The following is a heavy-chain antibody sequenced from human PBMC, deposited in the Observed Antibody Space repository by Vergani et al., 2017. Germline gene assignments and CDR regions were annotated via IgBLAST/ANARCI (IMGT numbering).Heavy chain of an antibody. D-gene: IGHD1-26*01. CDR1: GFTFSSYS. Sequence: EVQLVESGGGLVKPGGSLRLSCAASGFTFSSYSMNWVRQAPGTGLEWVSSISSSSSYIYYADSVKGRFTISRDNANNSLYLQMNSLRAEDTAVYYCARDLAKADYWGQGTLVTVSS. CDR2: ISSSSSYI. CDR3: ARDLAKADY. J-gene: IGHJ4*02. V-gene: IGHV3-21*01.